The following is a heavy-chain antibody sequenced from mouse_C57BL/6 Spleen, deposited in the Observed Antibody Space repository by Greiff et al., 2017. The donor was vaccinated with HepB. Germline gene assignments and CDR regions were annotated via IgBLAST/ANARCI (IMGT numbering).Heavy chain of an antibody. CDR3: TRDRNYYGSSYLFDY. J-gene: IGHJ2*01. CDR2: ISSGGDYI. V-gene: IGHV5-9-1*02. Sequence: EVKLVESGEGLVKPGGSLKLSCAASGFTFSSYAMSWVRQTPEKRLEWVAYISSGGDYIYYADTVKGRFTISRDNARNTLYLQMSSLKSEDTAMYYCTRDRNYYGSSYLFDYWGQGTTLTVSS. CDR1: GFTFSSYA. D-gene: IGHD1-1*01.